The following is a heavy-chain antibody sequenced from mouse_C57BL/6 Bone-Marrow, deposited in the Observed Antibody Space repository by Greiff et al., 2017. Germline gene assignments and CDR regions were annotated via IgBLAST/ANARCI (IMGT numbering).Heavy chain of an antibody. Sequence: QVQLKESGAELVRPGTSVKVSCKASGYAFTNYLIEWVKQRPGQGLEWIGVINPGSGGTNYNEKFKGKATMTADKSSSTAYLQLSSLTSEDSAVYFCARSGGNYVRFAYWGQGTLVTVSA. CDR2: INPGSGGT. V-gene: IGHV1-54*01. CDR1: GYAFTNYL. CDR3: ARSGGNYVRFAY. D-gene: IGHD2-1*01. J-gene: IGHJ3*01.